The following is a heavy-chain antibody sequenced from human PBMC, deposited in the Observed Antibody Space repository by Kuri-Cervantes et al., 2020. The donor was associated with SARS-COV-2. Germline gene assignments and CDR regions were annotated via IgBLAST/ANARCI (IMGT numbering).Heavy chain of an antibody. V-gene: IGHV4-59*12. CDR1: GGSISSYY. CDR3: ARPRYGDYDGAFDI. D-gene: IGHD4-17*01. J-gene: IGHJ3*02. Sequence: SETLSLTCTVSGGSISSYYWSWIRQPPGQGLEWLGYIYYSGSTKYSPSLESRVTISLDTSRNQFSLKLSSVTAADTAVYYCARPRYGDYDGAFDIWGQGTMVTVSS. CDR2: IYYSGST.